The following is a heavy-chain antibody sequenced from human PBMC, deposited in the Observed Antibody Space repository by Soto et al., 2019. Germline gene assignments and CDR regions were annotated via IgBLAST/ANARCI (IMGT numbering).Heavy chain of an antibody. Sequence: GGSLRLSCAASGFTFSSYAMHWVRQAPGKGLEYVSAISSNGGSTYYANSVKGRFTISGDNSKNTLYLQMGSLRAEDMAVYYCAREGGYCSGGSCYSPYFQHWGQGTLVTVSS. CDR3: AREGGYCSGGSCYSPYFQH. CDR1: GFTFSSYA. D-gene: IGHD2-15*01. V-gene: IGHV3-64*01. CDR2: ISSNGGST. J-gene: IGHJ1*01.